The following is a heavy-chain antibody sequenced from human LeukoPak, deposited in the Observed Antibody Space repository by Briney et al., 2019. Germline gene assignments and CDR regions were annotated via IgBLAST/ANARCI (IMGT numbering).Heavy chain of an antibody. J-gene: IGHJ3*02. V-gene: IGHV4-38-2*02. CDR1: GYSISSGYY. CDR2: IYHSGST. CDR3: ARRPHYGSPNDAFDI. D-gene: IGHD3-10*01. Sequence: PSETLSLTCTVSGYSISSGYYWGWIRQPPGKGLEWIGSIYHSGSTYYNPSLKSRVTISVDTSKNQFSLKLSSVTAADTAVYYCARRPHYGSPNDAFDIWGQGTMVTVSS.